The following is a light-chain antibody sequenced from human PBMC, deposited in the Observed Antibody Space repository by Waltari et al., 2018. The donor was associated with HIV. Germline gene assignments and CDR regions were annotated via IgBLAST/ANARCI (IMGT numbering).Light chain of an antibody. V-gene: IGKV1-9*01. CDR2: TVS. Sequence: DIQLTQSPSFLSVSVGDRVTITCRASQGVSRYLAWYQQKAGKAPKVLIYTVSTLQSGVPSRFSGSGSGTEFTLTISSLQPEDFATYYCQQFNGYPLTFGGGTKVEIK. CDR1: QGVSRY. CDR3: QQFNGYPLT. J-gene: IGKJ4*01.